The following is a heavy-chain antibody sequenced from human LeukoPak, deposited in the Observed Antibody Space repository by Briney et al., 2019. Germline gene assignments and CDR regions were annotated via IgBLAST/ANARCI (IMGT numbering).Heavy chain of an antibody. V-gene: IGHV3-64D*06. CDR3: VKDSPTFLVFDH. Sequence: QPGGSLRLSCSASGFTFSSYAMHWVRQAPGKGLEYVSSISSNGGSTYYADSVKGRFTIPRDNSKRTLYLQMSRLRAEDTAVYHCVKDSPTFLVFDHWGQGPLVTVSS. CDR2: ISSNGGST. D-gene: IGHD3-16*01. CDR1: GFTFSSYA. J-gene: IGHJ4*02.